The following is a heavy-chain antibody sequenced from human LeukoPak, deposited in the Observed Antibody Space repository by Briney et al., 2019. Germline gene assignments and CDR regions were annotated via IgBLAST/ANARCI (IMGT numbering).Heavy chain of an antibody. J-gene: IGHJ4*02. CDR1: GDSITGVY. V-gene: IGHV4-4*07. CDR2: IYTGGIT. CDR3: ARDVGTTATSGTFDY. Sequence: SETLSLTCTVSGDSITGVYWSWIRQPAGKGLEWIGRIYTGGITNYNPPLQSRVTMSLETSKKQFSLKLKSVTAADTAVYYCARDVGTTATSGTFDYWGPGTLVTVSS. D-gene: IGHD4-17*01.